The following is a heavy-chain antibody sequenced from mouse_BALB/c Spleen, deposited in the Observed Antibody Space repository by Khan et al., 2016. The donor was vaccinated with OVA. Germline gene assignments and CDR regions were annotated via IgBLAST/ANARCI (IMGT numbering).Heavy chain of an antibody. CDR3: ARGNYYGYAMDY. CDR2: IRYSGST. J-gene: IGHJ4*01. CDR1: GYSITSNYA. D-gene: IGHD1-1*01. V-gene: IGHV3-2*02. Sequence: EVQLQESGPGLVKPFQSLSLTCTVTGYSITSNYAWNWIRQFPGNKLEWVGYIRYSGSTSYNPSLKSRISITRDTSKNQFFLQLNSVTTEDTATYYCARGNYYGYAMDYWGQGTSVTVSS.